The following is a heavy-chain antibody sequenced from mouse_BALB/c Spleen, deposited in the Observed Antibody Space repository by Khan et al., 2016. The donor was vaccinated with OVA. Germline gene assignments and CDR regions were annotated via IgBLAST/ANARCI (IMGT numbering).Heavy chain of an antibody. CDR1: GYTFTSYW. J-gene: IGHJ3*01. V-gene: IGHV1-52*01. CDR2: IDPYDSET. Sequence: QVQLKESGAELVRPGASVKLSCEASGYTFTSYWMNWVKQSPEQGLEWIGRIDPYDSETHYNQNFKDKAILTVDKSSSTAYMQLSSLTSEDSAVYYCARIPFAYWGQGTLVTVSA. CDR3: ARIPFAY.